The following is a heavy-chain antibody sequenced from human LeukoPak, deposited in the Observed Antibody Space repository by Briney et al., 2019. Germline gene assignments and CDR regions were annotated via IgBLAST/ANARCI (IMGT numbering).Heavy chain of an antibody. J-gene: IGHJ6*02. Sequence: SETLSLTCAVYGGSFSGYYWSWIRQHLGKGLEWIGYIYPNGDTYYNPSLKSRITVSVDMSKNQFSLKLSSVTAADSAVYYCARDRGDGMDVWGQGITVTVSS. CDR2: IYPNGDT. V-gene: IGHV4-34*09. CDR1: GGSFSGYY. CDR3: ARDRGDGMDV.